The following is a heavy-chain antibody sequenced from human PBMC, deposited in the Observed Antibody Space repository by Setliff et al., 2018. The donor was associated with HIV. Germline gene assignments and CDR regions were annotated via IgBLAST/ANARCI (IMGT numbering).Heavy chain of an antibody. D-gene: IGHD2-15*01. CDR3: AKAFGYCSGGSCPVLMDV. J-gene: IGHJ6*03. Sequence: GGSLRLSCAASGFTFDDHAMHWGRQAPGKGLEWVSGINWNSGTIAYADFVKGRFTISRDNAKNTLYLQMNSLRAKDAAVYYCAKAFGYCSGGSCPVLMDVWGKGTTVTVSS. V-gene: IGHV3-9*01. CDR1: GFTFDDHA. CDR2: INWNSGTI.